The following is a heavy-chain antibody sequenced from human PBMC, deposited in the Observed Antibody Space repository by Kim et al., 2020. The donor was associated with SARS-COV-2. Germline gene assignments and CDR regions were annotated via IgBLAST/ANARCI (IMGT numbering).Heavy chain of an antibody. V-gene: IGHV3-11*03. CDR3: VRSNGSSDYFDL. J-gene: IGHJ2*01. CDR2: T. D-gene: IGHD3-10*01. Sequence: TNYAESVKGRFTISRDNARNTLFLQINNLRAGDTAIYYCVRSNGSSDYFDLWGRGTLVTVSS.